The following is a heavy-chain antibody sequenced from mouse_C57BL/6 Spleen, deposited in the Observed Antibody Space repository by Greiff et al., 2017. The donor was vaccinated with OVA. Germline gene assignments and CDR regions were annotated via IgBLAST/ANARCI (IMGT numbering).Heavy chain of an antibody. D-gene: IGHD1-1*01. CDR1: GFTFSSYA. CDR2: ISDGGSYT. CDR3: ARDHGYYWYFDV. J-gene: IGHJ1*03. Sequence: DVMLVESGGGLVKPGGSLKLSCAASGFTFSSYAMSWVRQTPEKRLEWVATISDGGSYTYYPDNVKGRFTISRDNAKNNLYLQMSHLKSEDTAMYYCARDHGYYWYFDVWGTGTTVTVSS. V-gene: IGHV5-4*01.